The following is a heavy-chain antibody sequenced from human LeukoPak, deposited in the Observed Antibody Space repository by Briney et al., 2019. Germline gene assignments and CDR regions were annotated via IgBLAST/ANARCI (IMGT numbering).Heavy chain of an antibody. D-gene: IGHD3-10*01. J-gene: IGHJ5*02. CDR1: GGSISSSSYY. CDR3: ASFPPRLLWFGGHSSRWFDP. V-gene: IGHV4-39*01. CDR2: IYYSGST. Sequence: PSETLSLTCTVSGGSISSSSYYWGWIRQPPGKGLEWIGSIYYSGSTYYNPSLKSRVTISVDTSKNQFSLKLSSVTAADTAVYYCASFPPRLLWFGGHSSRWFDPWGQGTLVTVSS.